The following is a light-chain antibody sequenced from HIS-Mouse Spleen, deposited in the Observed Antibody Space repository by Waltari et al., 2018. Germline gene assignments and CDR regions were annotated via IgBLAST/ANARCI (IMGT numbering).Light chain of an antibody. J-gene: IGLJ3*02. V-gene: IGLV1-47*01. CDR1: SSNIGSNS. Sequence: QSVLTQPPSASGTPGQRVTIPCSGSSSNIGSNSVYWYQQLPGTAPKLLIYRNKQRPSGVPDRFSGSKSGTSASLAISGLRSEDEADYYCAAWDDSLSGWVFGGGTKLTVL. CDR3: AAWDDSLSGWV. CDR2: RNK.